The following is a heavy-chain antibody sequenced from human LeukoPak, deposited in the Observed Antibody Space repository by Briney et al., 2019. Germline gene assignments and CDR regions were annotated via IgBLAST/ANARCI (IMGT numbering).Heavy chain of an antibody. CDR2: IYSGGST. J-gene: IGHJ4*02. CDR1: GFTVSSNY. D-gene: IGHD3-22*01. Sequence: GGSLRLSCAASGFTVSSNYLSWVRQAPGKGLEWVSVIYSGGSTSYADSVKGRFTISRDNSKNTLYLQMNSPRAEDTAVYYCARGPNYYDSSGYPIPFDYWGQGTLVTVSS. CDR3: ARGPNYYDSSGYPIPFDY. V-gene: IGHV3-66*01.